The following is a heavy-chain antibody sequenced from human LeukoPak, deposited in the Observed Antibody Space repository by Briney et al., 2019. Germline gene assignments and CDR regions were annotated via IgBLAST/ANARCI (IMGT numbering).Heavy chain of an antibody. CDR3: ARLTGYSSGWYEEYNWFDP. V-gene: IGHV1-8*01. J-gene: IGHJ5*02. CDR1: GYTLTSYD. CDR2: MNPNSGNT. D-gene: IGHD6-19*01. Sequence: ASVKVSCKASGYTLTSYDINWVRQATGQGLEWMGWMNPNSGNTGYAQKFQGRVTMTRNTSISTAYMELSSLRSEDTAVYYCARLTGYSSGWYEEYNWFDPWGQGTLVTVSS.